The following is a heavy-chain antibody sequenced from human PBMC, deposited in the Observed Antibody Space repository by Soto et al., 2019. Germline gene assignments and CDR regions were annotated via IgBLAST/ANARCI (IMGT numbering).Heavy chain of an antibody. D-gene: IGHD6-13*01. Sequence: SETLSLTCTVSGGSISSYYWNWIRQPPGKGLEWIGYIYYSGSTNYNPSLKSLVTISVDTSNDQFSLELSSVTAADTAVYYCARDLGYSGPSYGVEVWGKATTCTV. J-gene: IGHJ6*04. CDR1: GGSISSYY. CDR3: ARDLGYSGPSYGVEV. V-gene: IGHV4-59*12. CDR2: IYYSGST.